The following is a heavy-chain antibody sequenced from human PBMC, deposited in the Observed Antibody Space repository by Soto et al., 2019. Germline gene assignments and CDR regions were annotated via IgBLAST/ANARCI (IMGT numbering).Heavy chain of an antibody. CDR1: GASISSGDYY. J-gene: IGHJ3*01. V-gene: IGHV4-30-4*08. Sequence: QVQLQESGPGLVKPSETLSLTCTVSGASISSGDYYWSWIRQSPGKGLQWNGYIFHSGETYYTPALVSRLSISIDASKNQFSLNLNSVTAADTAVYFFARAHYVSGAFDVWGPGTVVIVSS. CDR3: ARAHYVSGAFDV. D-gene: IGHD3-10*01. CDR2: IFHSGET.